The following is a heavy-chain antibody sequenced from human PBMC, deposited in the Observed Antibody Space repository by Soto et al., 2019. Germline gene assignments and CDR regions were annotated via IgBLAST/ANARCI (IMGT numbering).Heavy chain of an antibody. CDR1: GFTFSSYA. V-gene: IGHV3-30-3*02. D-gene: IGHD6-19*01. Sequence: GSLRLSCAASGFTFSSYAMHWVRQAPGKGLEWVAVISYDGSNKYYADSVKGRFTISRDNSKNALYLQMNSLRAEDTAVYYCAKSTAGGYSSGWYENYYYYYGMDVWGQGTTVTVSS. CDR2: ISYDGSNK. J-gene: IGHJ6*02. CDR3: AKSTAGGYSSGWYENYYYYYGMDV.